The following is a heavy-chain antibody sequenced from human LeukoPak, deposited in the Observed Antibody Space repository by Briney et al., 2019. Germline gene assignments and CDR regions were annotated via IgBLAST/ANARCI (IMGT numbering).Heavy chain of an antibody. CDR3: AAYTHWVAGDV. D-gene: IGHD3-16*01. CDR2: IKEDGSEK. J-gene: IGHJ6*02. CDR1: GLTFSETW. Sequence: PGGSLRLSCAASGLTFSETWMSWVRQAPGQGLEWVAAIKEDGSEKDYVDSVKGRFTISRDNAKNSLYLQMNSLRAEDTAVYYCAAYTHWVAGDVWGQGTTVSVS. V-gene: IGHV3-7*01.